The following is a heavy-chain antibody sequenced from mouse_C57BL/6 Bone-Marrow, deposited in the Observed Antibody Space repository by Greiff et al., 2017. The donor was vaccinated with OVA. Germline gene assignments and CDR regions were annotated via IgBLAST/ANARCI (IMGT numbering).Heavy chain of an antibody. CDR2: INPGSGGT. CDR3: ARHTGRDYAMDY. CDR1: GYAFTNYL. Sequence: QVQLQQSGAELVRPGTSVKVSCKASGYAFTNYLIEWVKQRPGQGLEWIGVINPGSGGTNYNEKFKGKATLTADKSSSTAYMQLSSLTSEDSAVYFCARHTGRDYAMDYWGQGTSVTVSS. V-gene: IGHV1-54*01. J-gene: IGHJ4*01. D-gene: IGHD4-1*01.